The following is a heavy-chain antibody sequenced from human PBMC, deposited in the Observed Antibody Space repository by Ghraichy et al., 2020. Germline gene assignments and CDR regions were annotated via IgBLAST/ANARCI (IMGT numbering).Heavy chain of an antibody. CDR3: ARVESRSWSCFDF. Sequence: SETLSLTCTVSGGSISSSSYYWGWIRQPPGKGLEWIGNIYYSGSTFYNPSLRSRVTISVDSSKNQFSLKLNSMTAADTAVYYCARVESRSWSCFDFWGQGTLVTVSS. J-gene: IGHJ4*02. CDR1: GGSISSSSYY. CDR2: IYYSGST. D-gene: IGHD6-13*01. V-gene: IGHV4-39*07.